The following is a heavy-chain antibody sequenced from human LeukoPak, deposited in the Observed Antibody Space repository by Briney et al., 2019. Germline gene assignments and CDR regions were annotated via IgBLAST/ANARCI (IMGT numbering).Heavy chain of an antibody. CDR1: GYTFTSYY. Sequence: ASVKVSCKASGYTFTSYYMHWVRQAPGQGLEWMGRISTYTGNSNYAQKFQDRVSMTRDTSTSTAYMELRNLSSDDAAVYYCARTMTTMTTHGELDFWGQGTLVTVSS. CDR2: ISTYTGNS. V-gene: IGHV1-18*04. J-gene: IGHJ4*02. D-gene: IGHD4-17*01. CDR3: ARTMTTMTTHGELDF.